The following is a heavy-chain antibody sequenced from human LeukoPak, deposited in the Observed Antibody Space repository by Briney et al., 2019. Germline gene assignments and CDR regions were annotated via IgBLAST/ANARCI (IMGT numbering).Heavy chain of an antibody. J-gene: IGHJ5*02. V-gene: IGHV4-38-2*02. CDR3: ARAARPSNNWFVP. CDR1: GHSYNTDSF. D-gene: IGHD6-6*01. CDR2: IHERGSV. Sequence: PSETLSLPCNVSGHSYNTDSFWGWIRHPPGTGLEWIGSIHERGSVFYNPSLKTRHPISIDKSKNQFSLKVNSVLAVDTAVYYCARAARPSNNWFVPWGQGTMVTVSS.